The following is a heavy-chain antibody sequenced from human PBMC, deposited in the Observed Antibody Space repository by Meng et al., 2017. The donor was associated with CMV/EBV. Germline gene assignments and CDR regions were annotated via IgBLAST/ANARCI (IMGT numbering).Heavy chain of an antibody. V-gene: IGHV1-69*05. CDR1: GGTFSSYA. Sequence: SVKVSCKASGGTFSSYAISWVRQAPGQGLEWMGGIIPIFGTANYAQKFQGRVTITTDEPTSTAYMELSSLRSEDTAVYYCAREGQSGVPAAIYGFCFDPWGQGTLVTVSS. J-gene: IGHJ5*02. D-gene: IGHD2-2*02. CDR3: AREGQSGVPAAIYGFCFDP. CDR2: IIPIFGTA.